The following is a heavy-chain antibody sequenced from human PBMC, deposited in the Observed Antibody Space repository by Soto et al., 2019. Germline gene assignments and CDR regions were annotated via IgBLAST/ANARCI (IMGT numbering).Heavy chain of an antibody. CDR2: ISSSGSTI. CDR3: ARGNPITMIVVVAPDLDY. J-gene: IGHJ4*02. CDR1: GFTFSSYS. Sequence: EVQLVESGGGLVQPGGSLRLSCAASGFTFSSYSMNWVRQAPGKGLEWVSYISSSGSTIYYADSVKGRFTISRDNAKISLYLQMNSLRDEDTAVYYCARGNPITMIVVVAPDLDYWGQGTLVTVSS. V-gene: IGHV3-48*02. D-gene: IGHD3-22*01.